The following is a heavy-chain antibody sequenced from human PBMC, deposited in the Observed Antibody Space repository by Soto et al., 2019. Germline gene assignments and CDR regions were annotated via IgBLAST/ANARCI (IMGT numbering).Heavy chain of an antibody. CDR2: LSVGGDRT. V-gene: IGHV3-23*01. CDR1: GCTLSTNS. J-gene: IGHJ5*01. Sequence: PGGSRRRSCAAVGCTLSTNSMAWVRQTPGKGLEWGSGLSVGGDRTFYLESVKGRFTISSDTSKNVVYLQMNTLRADDTAVYFSAKWHDYGDSWRQGTLVTFSS. D-gene: IGHD4-17*01. CDR3: AKWHDYGDS.